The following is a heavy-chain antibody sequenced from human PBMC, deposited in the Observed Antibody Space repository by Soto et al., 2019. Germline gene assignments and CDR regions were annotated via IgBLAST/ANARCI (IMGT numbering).Heavy chain of an antibody. D-gene: IGHD6-19*01. CDR2: IIPILGIA. J-gene: IGHJ3*02. CDR1: GGTFGSYT. CDR3: ARRIAVAGQDDAFDI. Sequence: SVKVSCKASGGTFGSYTISWVRQAPGQGLEWMGRIIPILGIANYAQKFQGRVTITAGKSTSTAYMELSSLRSEDTAVYYCARRIAVAGQDDAFDIWGQGTMVTVSS. V-gene: IGHV1-69*02.